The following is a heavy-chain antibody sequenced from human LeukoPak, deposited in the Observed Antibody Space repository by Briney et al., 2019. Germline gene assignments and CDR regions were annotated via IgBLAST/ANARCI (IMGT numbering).Heavy chain of an antibody. CDR3: ARGPITIFGVVIPFDY. V-gene: IGHV1-69*13. CDR1: GGTFSSYA. D-gene: IGHD3-3*01. Sequence: SVKVSCKASGGTFSSYAISWVRQAPGQGLEWMGGIIPIFGTANYAQKFQGRVTITADESTSTAYMELRSLRSDDTAVYYCARGPITIFGVVIPFDYWGQGTLVTVSS. CDR2: IIPIFGTA. J-gene: IGHJ4*02.